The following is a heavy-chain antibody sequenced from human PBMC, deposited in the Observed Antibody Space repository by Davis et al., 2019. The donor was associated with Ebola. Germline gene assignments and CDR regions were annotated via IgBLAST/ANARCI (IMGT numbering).Heavy chain of an antibody. V-gene: IGHV3-21*01. J-gene: IGHJ6*02. CDR3: ASPSTETRYYYYYGMDV. Sequence: PGGSLRLSCVVPGITFSSYSINWVRQAPGKGLEWVSSISSDSSHIYYADSVKGRFTISRENAKNSLYLQMNSLRAEDTAVYYCASPSTETRYYYYYGMDVWGQGTTVTVSS. CDR1: GITFSSYS. CDR2: ISSDSSHI. D-gene: IGHD4-11*01.